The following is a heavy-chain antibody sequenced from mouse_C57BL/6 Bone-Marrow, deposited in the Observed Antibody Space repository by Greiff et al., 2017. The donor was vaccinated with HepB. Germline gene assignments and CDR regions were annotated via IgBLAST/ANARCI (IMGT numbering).Heavy chain of an antibody. Sequence: QVQLQQPGAELVKPGASVKMSCKASGYTFTSYWITWVKQRPGQGLEWIGDIYPGSGSTNYNEKFKSKATLTVDTSSSTAYMQLSSLTSEDSAVYDCASNYYGSSYGYFDYWGQGTTLTVSS. CDR1: GYTFTSYW. CDR2: IYPGSGST. V-gene: IGHV1-55*01. D-gene: IGHD1-1*01. CDR3: ASNYYGSSYGYFDY. J-gene: IGHJ2*01.